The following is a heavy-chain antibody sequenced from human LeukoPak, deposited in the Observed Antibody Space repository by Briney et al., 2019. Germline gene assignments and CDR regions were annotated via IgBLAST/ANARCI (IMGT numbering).Heavy chain of an antibody. CDR2: ITSSGDGT. CDR1: GFTFSIYA. J-gene: IGHJ4*02. CDR3: AKDRPNYYGSNGHYYRRDGDY. V-gene: IGHV3-23*01. Sequence: TGGSLRLSCAASGFTFSIYAMSWVRQAPGKGLQWVSSITSSGDGTYYADSVKGRFTISRDNSDNMLYLQMNSLRVEDTAVYFCAKDRPNYYGSNGHYYRRDGDYWGQGTLVTVSS. D-gene: IGHD3-22*01.